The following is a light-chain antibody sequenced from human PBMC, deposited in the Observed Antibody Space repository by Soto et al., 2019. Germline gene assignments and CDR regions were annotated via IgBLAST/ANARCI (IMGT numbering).Light chain of an antibody. J-gene: IGKJ3*01. Sequence: EIVLTQSPGTLSLSPGERATLSCRASQNVGSRYLAWYQQKPGQAPRLLIYGTSNRATGIPDRFSGSGSGTDFSLTISSLEPGDLAVYYCQQYDPLRVTFGPGTKVDIK. V-gene: IGKV3-20*01. CDR1: QNVGSRY. CDR3: QQYDPLRVT. CDR2: GTS.